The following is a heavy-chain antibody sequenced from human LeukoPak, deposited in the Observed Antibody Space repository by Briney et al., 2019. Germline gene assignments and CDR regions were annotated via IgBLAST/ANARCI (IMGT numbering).Heavy chain of an antibody. CDR1: GFTFSSYA. CDR3: AKVLRGVLRGAADY. D-gene: IGHD3-10*01. V-gene: IGHV3-64*01. CDR2: ISSDGSST. J-gene: IGHJ4*02. Sequence: GGSLRLSCAASGFTFSSYAMYWVRQAPGKGLEYVSVISSDGSSTYYAKSVKDRFTISRDNSKNTLYLQMDSLRDDDMAVYYCAKVLRGVLRGAADYWGQGTLVTVSS.